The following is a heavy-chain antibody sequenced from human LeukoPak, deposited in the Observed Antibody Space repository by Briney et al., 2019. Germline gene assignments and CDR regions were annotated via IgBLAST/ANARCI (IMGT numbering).Heavy chain of an antibody. J-gene: IGHJ4*02. Sequence: GGSLRLSCAASGFTVSSNYMSWVRQAPGKGLEWVSVIYSGGSTYYADSVKGRFTISRDNSKNTLYLQMNSLRAEDTAVYYCARTRHYYDSSGYSGDYWGQGTLVTASS. CDR1: GFTVSSNY. V-gene: IGHV3-53*01. CDR2: IYSGGST. D-gene: IGHD3-22*01. CDR3: ARTRHYYDSSGYSGDY.